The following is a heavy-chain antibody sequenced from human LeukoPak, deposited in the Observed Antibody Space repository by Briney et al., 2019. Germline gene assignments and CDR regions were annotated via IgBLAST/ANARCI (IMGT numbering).Heavy chain of an antibody. Sequence: GGSLRLSCAASGFTVSSNYMSWVRQAPGKGLEWVSVIYSGGSTYYADSVKGRFTISRHNSKNTLYLQMNSLRAEDTAVYYCARDLADYYDSSGYGPSRGMDVWGQGTTVTVSS. V-gene: IGHV3-53*04. CDR3: ARDLADYYDSSGYGPSRGMDV. J-gene: IGHJ6*02. CDR1: GFTVSSNY. CDR2: IYSGGST. D-gene: IGHD3-22*01.